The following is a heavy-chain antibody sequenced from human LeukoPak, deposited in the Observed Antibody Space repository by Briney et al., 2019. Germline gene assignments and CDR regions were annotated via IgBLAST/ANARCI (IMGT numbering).Heavy chain of an antibody. Sequence: ASVKVSCKASGYTFTGYYMHWVRQAPGQGLEWMGWINPNSGGTNYAQKFQGRVTMTRDTSISTAYMELSRLRSDDTAVYYCARDFVDTAMDDAFDIWGQGTMVTVSS. J-gene: IGHJ3*02. D-gene: IGHD5-18*01. V-gene: IGHV1-2*02. CDR2: INPNSGGT. CDR1: GYTFTGYY. CDR3: ARDFVDTAMDDAFDI.